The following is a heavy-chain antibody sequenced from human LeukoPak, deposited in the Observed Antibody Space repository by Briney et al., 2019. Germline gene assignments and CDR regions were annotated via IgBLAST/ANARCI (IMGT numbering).Heavy chain of an antibody. CDR1: GGSISSADXN. CDR3: ARACSSTTCYGAFDM. J-gene: IGHJ3*02. V-gene: IGHV4-30-4*08. Sequence: GGSISSADXNWSWIRQPPGKGLEGIGYIYYSGSTYYNPSLKSRVTISVETTKNKFSMKLSSVTAADTAVYYCARACSSTTCYGAFDMWGQGTMVTVSS. CDR2: IYYSGST. D-gene: IGHD2-2*01.